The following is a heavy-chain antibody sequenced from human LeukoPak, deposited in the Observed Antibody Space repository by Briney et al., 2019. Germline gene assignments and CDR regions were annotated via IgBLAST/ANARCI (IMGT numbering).Heavy chain of an antibody. J-gene: IGHJ6*02. CDR3: ARERKDYEGYHGMDV. V-gene: IGHV4-59*01. Sequence: SETLSLTCTVSGGSISSYYWSWIRQPPGKGLEWIGYIYYSGSTNYNPSLKSRVTISVDTSKNQFSLKLSSVTAADTAVYYCARERKDYEGYHGMDVWGQGTTVTVSS. CDR2: IYYSGST. CDR1: GGSISSYY. D-gene: IGHD4-17*01.